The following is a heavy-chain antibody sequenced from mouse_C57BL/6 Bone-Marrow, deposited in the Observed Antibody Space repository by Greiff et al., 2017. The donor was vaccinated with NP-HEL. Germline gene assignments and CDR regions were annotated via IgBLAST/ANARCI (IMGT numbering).Heavy chain of an antibody. J-gene: IGHJ4*01. CDR1: GYTFTSYW. Sequence: QVQLKQPGAELVKPGASVKVSCKASGYTFTSYWMHWVKQRPGQGLEWIGRIHPSDSDTNYNQKFKGKATLTVDKSSSTAYMQLSSLTSEDSAVYYCAISLYYYGSSYLYAMDYWGQGTSVTVSS. CDR2: IHPSDSDT. CDR3: AISLYYYGSSYLYAMDY. D-gene: IGHD1-1*01. V-gene: IGHV1-74*01.